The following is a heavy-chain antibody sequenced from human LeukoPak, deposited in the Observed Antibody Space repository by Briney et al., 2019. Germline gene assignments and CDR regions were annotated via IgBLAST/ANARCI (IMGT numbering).Heavy chain of an antibody. Sequence: GGSLRLSCAASGFTFSSYSMNWVRQAPGKGLEWVSSISSSSSYIYYADSVKGRFTISRDNAKNSLYLQMNSLRAGDTAVYYCARGNSGYSYGSYYDYWGQGTLVTVSS. V-gene: IGHV3-21*01. CDR1: GFTFSSYS. D-gene: IGHD5-18*01. CDR2: ISSSSSYI. J-gene: IGHJ4*02. CDR3: ARGNSGYSYGSYYDY.